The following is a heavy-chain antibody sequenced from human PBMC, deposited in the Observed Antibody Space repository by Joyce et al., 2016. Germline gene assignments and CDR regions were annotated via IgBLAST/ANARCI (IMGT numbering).Heavy chain of an antibody. Sequence: EVQLVESGGGLIQPGGSLRVSCAASGFTVSTNNMNWVRQAPGRGLEWVSGFYSDGSTHYADSVKVRFTISRDNSKNTVYLQMNSLRADDTAIYYCARGSSAGWFYWGQGTLVTVSS. CDR3: ARGSSAGWFY. D-gene: IGHD6-19*01. J-gene: IGHJ4*02. CDR2: FYSDGST. CDR1: GFTVSTNN. V-gene: IGHV3-53*01.